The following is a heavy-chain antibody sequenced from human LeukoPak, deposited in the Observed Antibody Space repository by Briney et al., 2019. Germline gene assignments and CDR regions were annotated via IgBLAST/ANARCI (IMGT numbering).Heavy chain of an antibody. CDR3: ARGRTRYDFWSGYYLYYYYYGMDV. J-gene: IGHJ6*02. D-gene: IGHD3-3*01. Sequence: ASVKVSCKASGYTFTSYDINWVRQATGQGLEWMGWMNPNSGNTGYAQKFRGRVTMTRNTSISTAYMELSSLRSEDTAVYYCARGRTRYDFWSGYYLYYYYYGMDVWGQGTTVTVSS. V-gene: IGHV1-8*01. CDR2: MNPNSGNT. CDR1: GYTFTSYD.